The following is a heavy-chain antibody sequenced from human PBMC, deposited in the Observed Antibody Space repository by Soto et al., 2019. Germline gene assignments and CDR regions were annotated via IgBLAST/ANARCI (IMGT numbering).Heavy chain of an antibody. Sequence: ASVKVSCKASGYTFTSYDINWVRQATGQGLEWMGWINPNSGNTNYAQKFQGWVTMTRNTSISTAYMELSRLRSDDTAVYYCARDGTTIFGVVNYYMDVWGKGTTVTVSS. V-gene: IGHV1-2*04. CDR3: ARDGTTIFGVVNYYMDV. CDR2: INPNSGNT. D-gene: IGHD3-3*01. CDR1: GYTFTSYD. J-gene: IGHJ6*03.